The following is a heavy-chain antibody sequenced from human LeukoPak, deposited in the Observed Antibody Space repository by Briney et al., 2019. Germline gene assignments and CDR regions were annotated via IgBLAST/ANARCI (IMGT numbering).Heavy chain of an antibody. Sequence: GASVKVSCKASGYTFTSYDINWVRQATGQGLEWMGWMNPNSGNTGYAQKFQGRVTITRNTSISTAYMELSSLRSEDTAVFYCTRGATRRLGPARYWGQGTLVTVSS. CDR3: TRGATRRLGPARY. V-gene: IGHV1-8*03. D-gene: IGHD1-1*01. CDR2: MNPNSGNT. CDR1: GYTFTSYD. J-gene: IGHJ4*02.